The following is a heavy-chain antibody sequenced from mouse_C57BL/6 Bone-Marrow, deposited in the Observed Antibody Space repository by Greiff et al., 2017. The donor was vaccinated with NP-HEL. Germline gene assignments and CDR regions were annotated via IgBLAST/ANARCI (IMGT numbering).Heavy chain of an antibody. CDR1: GYSITSGYY. D-gene: IGHD6-1*01. CDR2: ISYDGSN. Sequence: EVQLVESGPGLVKPSQSLSLTCSVSGYSITSGYYWYWIRQFPGNKLEWMGYISYDGSNNYNPSLKNRISITRDTSKNQFFLKLNSVTTEDTATYYCAREGTYGGMDYWGQGTSVTVSS. CDR3: AREGTYGGMDY. J-gene: IGHJ4*01. V-gene: IGHV3-6*01.